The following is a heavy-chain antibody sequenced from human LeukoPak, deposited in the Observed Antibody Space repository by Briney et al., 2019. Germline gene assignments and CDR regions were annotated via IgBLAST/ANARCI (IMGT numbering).Heavy chain of an antibody. Sequence: SETLSLTCAVYGGSFSGYYWSWIRQPPGKGLEWIGEINHSGSTNYNPSLKSRVTISVDTSKNQFSLKLSPVTAADTAVYYCARGPGYSSGWYWFDPWGQGTLVTVSS. J-gene: IGHJ5*02. CDR2: INHSGST. V-gene: IGHV4-34*01. CDR3: ARGPGYSSGWYWFDP. D-gene: IGHD6-19*01. CDR1: GGSFSGYY.